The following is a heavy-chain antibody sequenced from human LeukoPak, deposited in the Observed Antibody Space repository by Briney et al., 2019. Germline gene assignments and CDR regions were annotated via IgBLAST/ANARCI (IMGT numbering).Heavy chain of an antibody. D-gene: IGHD1-1*01. V-gene: IGHV4-59*11. CDR1: GGSINTHY. J-gene: IGHJ4*02. CDR3: ARESTKLTHPYFDY. CDR2: IYYTGST. Sequence: PSETLSLTCTVSGGSINTHYWTWFRQPPGKGLEWIGYIYYTGSTSFYSSLKSRVSLSIDTSKNQFSLKVSSVTTADAAVYYCARESTKLTHPYFDYWGQGILVTVSS.